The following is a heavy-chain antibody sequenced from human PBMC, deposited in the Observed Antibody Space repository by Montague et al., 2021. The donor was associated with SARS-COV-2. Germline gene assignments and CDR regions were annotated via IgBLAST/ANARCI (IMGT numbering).Heavy chain of an antibody. Sequence: SETLSLTCAVSGGSIISSNYYWGWIRQPPGKGLEWIGSIDYIGNTYHNPSLKSRVTISVETSKNQVSLNLSSVTAADTAVYYCARHLVKTTFGVVITNKYNCVDPWGQGTLVTVSS. CDR1: GGSIISSNYY. CDR3: ARHLVKTTFGVVITNKYNCVDP. D-gene: IGHD3-3*01. CDR2: IDYIGNT. V-gene: IGHV4-39*01. J-gene: IGHJ5*02.